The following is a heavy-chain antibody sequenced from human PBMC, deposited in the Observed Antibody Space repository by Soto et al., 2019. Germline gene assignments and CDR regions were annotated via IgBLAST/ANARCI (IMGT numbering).Heavy chain of an antibody. D-gene: IGHD2-8*01. CDR2: INSDGSST. Sequence: GGSLRLSCAASGFTFSSYWMHWVRQAPGKGLVWVSRINSDGSSTSYADSVKGRFTISRDNAKNTLYLQMNSLRAEDTAVYYCARDFEGYCTNGVCYTPAHFDYWGQGTLVTVSS. J-gene: IGHJ4*02. CDR3: ARDFEGYCTNGVCYTPAHFDY. CDR1: GFTFSSYW. V-gene: IGHV3-74*01.